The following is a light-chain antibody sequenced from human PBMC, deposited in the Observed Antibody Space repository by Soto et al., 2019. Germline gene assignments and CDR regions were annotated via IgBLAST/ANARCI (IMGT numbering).Light chain of an antibody. J-gene: IGLJ1*01. V-gene: IGLV2-14*01. Sequence: QSVLTQPASVSGSPGQSITIYCTGSSSDFTTYHYVSWYRQHPGKAPKLMIYEVSHRPSGVSNRFSGSKSGNTASLTITGLQAEDEDDYYCPSYLYSSGHFVFGTGTKLAVL. CDR1: SSDFTTYHY. CDR2: EVS. CDR3: PSYLYSSGHFV.